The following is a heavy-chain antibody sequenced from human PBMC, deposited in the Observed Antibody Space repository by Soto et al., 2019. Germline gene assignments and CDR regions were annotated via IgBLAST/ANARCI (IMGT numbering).Heavy chain of an antibody. CDR3: ARGRGYSYGLDP. V-gene: IGHV4-30-4*02. Sequence: SETLSLTCTVSGGSISSGGYSWSWIRQPPGEGLEWIGFISYSGTTSYSPSLKSRVAISLDTSKNQFSLSLSSVTAADTAVYYCARGRGYSYGLDPWGQGTLVTVSS. CDR1: GGSISSGGYS. D-gene: IGHD5-18*01. J-gene: IGHJ5*02. CDR2: ISYSGTT.